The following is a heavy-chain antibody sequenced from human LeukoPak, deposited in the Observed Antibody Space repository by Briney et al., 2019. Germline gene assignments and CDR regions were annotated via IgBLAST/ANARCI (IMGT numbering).Heavy chain of an antibody. Sequence: SETLSLTCTVSGGCISSYYWSWIRQPPGKGLEWIGYIYYSGSTYYNPSLKSRVTISVDTSKNQFSLKLSSVTAADTAVYYCARQVGWERPGNAFDIWGQGTMVTVSS. CDR3: ARQVGWERPGNAFDI. J-gene: IGHJ3*02. CDR1: GGCISSYY. CDR2: IYYSGST. V-gene: IGHV4-59*08. D-gene: IGHD1-26*01.